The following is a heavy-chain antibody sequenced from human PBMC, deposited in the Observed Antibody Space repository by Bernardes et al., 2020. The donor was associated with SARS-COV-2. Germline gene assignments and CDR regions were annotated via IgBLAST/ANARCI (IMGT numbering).Heavy chain of an antibody. CDR3: VKGDYEDGHYYFGMDV. CDR2: IKQDGSEK. V-gene: IGHV3-7*01. J-gene: IGHJ6*02. Sequence: VGSLLLSCAASRFTFSNSWMSWVRQGPGQGLAWVANIKQDGSEKYYVDSVKGRFTISRDNAKNSLYLQMNNLRAEDTAVYYCVKGDYEDGHYYFGMDVWGQGTTVTVSS. CDR1: RFTFSNSW. D-gene: IGHD4-17*01.